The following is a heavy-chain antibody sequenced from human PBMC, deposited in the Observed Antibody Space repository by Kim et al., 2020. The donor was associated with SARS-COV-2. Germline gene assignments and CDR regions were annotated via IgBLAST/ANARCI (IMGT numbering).Heavy chain of an antibody. D-gene: IGHD3-10*01. CDR1: GGSISRGYY. V-gene: IGHV4-31*03. J-gene: IGHJ4*02. CDR2: TYYNGST. Sequence: SETLSLTCTVSGGSISRGYYWCWIRQNSGKGLEWIGSTYYNGSTFLNPSLRSRVTMSVVTSKSHFSLRLTSVTASDTAVYYCARESDGLGTSYTHHWGQGTLVTVSS. CDR3: ARESDGLGTSYTHH.